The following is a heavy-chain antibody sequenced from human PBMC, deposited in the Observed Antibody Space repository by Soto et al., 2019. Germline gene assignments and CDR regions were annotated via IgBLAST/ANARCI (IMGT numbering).Heavy chain of an antibody. J-gene: IGHJ4*02. V-gene: IGHV3-23*01. CDR2: VGGGGDNI. CDR1: GFTFSSYS. CDR3: AKRDSGSGRSPPLINY. D-gene: IGHD3-10*01. Sequence: QLLESGGGLVQPGGSLRLSCAASGFTFSSYSMNWVRQAPGQGLQWVANVGGGGDNIFYADSVKGRFTISRDDSQNMVFLQMNSLRPEDTAVYFCAKRDSGSGRSPPLINYWGQGTLVTVSS.